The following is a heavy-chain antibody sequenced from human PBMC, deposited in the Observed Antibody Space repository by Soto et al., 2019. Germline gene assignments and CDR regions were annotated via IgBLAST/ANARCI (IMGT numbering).Heavy chain of an antibody. CDR1: GYTFTGYY. CDR2: INPNSGGT. D-gene: IGHD3-22*01. Sequence: ASVKVSCKASGYTFTGYYMHWVRQAPGQGLEWMGWINPNSGGTNYAQKFQGWVTMTRDTSISTAYMELSRLRSDDTAVYYCASGVYYDSSGRDLPYFDNWGQGALVTVA. V-gene: IGHV1-2*04. J-gene: IGHJ4*02. CDR3: ASGVYYDSSGRDLPYFDN.